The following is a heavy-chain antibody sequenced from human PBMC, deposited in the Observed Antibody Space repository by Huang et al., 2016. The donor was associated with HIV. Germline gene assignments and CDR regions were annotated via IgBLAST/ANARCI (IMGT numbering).Heavy chain of an antibody. CDR3: AKDGADEEWDIDY. CDR2: ISYDGSNK. D-gene: IGHD1-26*01. CDR1: GFSFSTYG. V-gene: IGHV3-30*18. Sequence: VQPGRSLRLACAASGFSFSTYGLHWVRQAPGKGLEWVAVISYDGSNKYYAHSVKGRFTISRDTSENKVYLQMNSLRHEDKAVYYCAKDGADEEWDIDYWGQGTLVTVSS. J-gene: IGHJ4*02.